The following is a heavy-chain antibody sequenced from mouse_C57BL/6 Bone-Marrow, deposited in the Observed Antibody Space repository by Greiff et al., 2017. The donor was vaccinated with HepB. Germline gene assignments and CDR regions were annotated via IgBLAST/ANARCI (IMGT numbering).Heavy chain of an antibody. J-gene: IGHJ3*01. Sequence: EVQLVESGEGLVKPGGSLKLSCAASGFTFSSYAMSWVRQTPEKRLEWVAYISSGGDYIYYADTVKGRFTISRDNARNTLYLQMSSLKSEDTAMYYCTRDRYYYGSSLAWFAYWGQGTLVTVSA. CDR2: ISSGGDYI. CDR1: GFTFSSYA. CDR3: TRDRYYYGSSLAWFAY. V-gene: IGHV5-9-1*02. D-gene: IGHD1-1*01.